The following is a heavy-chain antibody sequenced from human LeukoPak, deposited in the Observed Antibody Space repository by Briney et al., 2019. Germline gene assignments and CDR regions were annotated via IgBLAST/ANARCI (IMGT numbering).Heavy chain of an antibody. CDR1: GGSISSSGYY. D-gene: IGHD3-3*01. V-gene: IGHV4-39*02. CDR2: IYYSGST. J-gene: IGHJ6*03. Sequence: PSETLSLTCTVSGGSISSSGYYWGWIRQPPGKGLEWIGSIYYSGSTYYNPSLKSRVTISVDTSKNQFSLKLSSVTAADTAVYYCAKDQKYDFWSGYYNMDVWGKGTTVTVSS. CDR3: AKDQKYDFWSGYYNMDV.